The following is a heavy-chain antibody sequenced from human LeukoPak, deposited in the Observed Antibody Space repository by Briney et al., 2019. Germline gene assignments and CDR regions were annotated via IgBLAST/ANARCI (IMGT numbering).Heavy chain of an antibody. D-gene: IGHD2-2*01. V-gene: IGHV6-1*01. CDR1: GDSVSSNSVT. Sequence: SQTLSLTCAISGDSVSSNSVTWNWIRQSPSRGLEWLGRTYYRSTWYNDYAVSVRGRITVNPDTSKNQFSLHLKSVTPEDTAVYYCARRLTQYDCFDPWGQGILVTVSS. CDR2: TYYRSTWYN. CDR3: ARRLTQYDCFDP. J-gene: IGHJ5*02.